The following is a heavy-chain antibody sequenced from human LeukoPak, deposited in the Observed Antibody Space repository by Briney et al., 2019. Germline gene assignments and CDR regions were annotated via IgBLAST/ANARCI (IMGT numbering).Heavy chain of an antibody. Sequence: SETLSLTCTVSGYSISSGYYWGWIRQPPGKGLEWIGSIYHSGSTYYNPSLKSRVTISVDTSKNQFSLKLSSVTAADTAVYYCARDTMNYCTNGVCSAFDYWGLGTLVTVSS. CDR1: GYSISSGYY. D-gene: IGHD2-8*01. V-gene: IGHV4-38-2*02. J-gene: IGHJ4*02. CDR2: IYHSGST. CDR3: ARDTMNYCTNGVCSAFDY.